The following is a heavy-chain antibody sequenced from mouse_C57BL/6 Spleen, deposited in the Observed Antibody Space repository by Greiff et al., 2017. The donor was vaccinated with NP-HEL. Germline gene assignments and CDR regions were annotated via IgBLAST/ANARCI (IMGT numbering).Heavy chain of an antibody. CDR1: GFTFSDYG. D-gene: IGHD2-3*01. Sequence: VQLKESGGGLVKPGGSLKLSCAASGFTFSDYGMHWVRQAPEKGLEWVAYISSGSSTIYYADTVKGRFTISRDNAKNTLFLQMTSLRSEDTAMYYCAREYDGYYYAMDYWGQGTSVTVSS. J-gene: IGHJ4*01. CDR3: AREYDGYYYAMDY. CDR2: ISSGSSTI. V-gene: IGHV5-17*01.